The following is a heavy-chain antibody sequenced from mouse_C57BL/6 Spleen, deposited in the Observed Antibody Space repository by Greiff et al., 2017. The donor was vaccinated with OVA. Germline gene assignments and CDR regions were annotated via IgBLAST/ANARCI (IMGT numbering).Heavy chain of an antibody. CDR1: GFTFSSYA. J-gene: IGHJ2*01. CDR3: ARAYYPYYFDY. CDR2: ISDGGSYT. V-gene: IGHV5-4*01. D-gene: IGHD1-1*01. Sequence: EVQRVESGGGLVKPGGSLKLSCAASGFTFSSYAMSWVRQTPEKRLEWVATISDGGSYTYYPDNVKGRFTISRDNAKNNLYLQMSHLKSEDTAMYYCARAYYPYYFDYWGQGTTLTVSS.